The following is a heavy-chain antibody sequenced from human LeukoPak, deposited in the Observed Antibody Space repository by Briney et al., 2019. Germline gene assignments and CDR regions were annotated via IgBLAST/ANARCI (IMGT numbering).Heavy chain of an antibody. J-gene: IGHJ6*02. Sequence: GGTLRLSCAGEGFTLSTHGMSWVRQAPGKGLEWVSSISSRDTTTNYADSVKGRFTISRDGSKDTLYLHLNSLRAEDTAVYYCARAPPWFGDKHYGLDVWGQGTTVTVSS. CDR1: GFTLSTHG. D-gene: IGHD3-10*01. CDR3: ARAPPWFGDKHYGLDV. V-gene: IGHV3-23*01. CDR2: ISSRDTTT.